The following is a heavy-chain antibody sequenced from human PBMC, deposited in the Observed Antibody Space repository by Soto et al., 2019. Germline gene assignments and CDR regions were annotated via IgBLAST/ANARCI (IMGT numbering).Heavy chain of an antibody. Sequence: QVQLQQWGAGLLKPSETLSLTCAVYGGSFSGYYWSWIRQPPGKGLEWIGEINHSGSTNYNPSLKRRVTISVDTSTNQFSLKLSSVTAADTAVYYCASSRGSSGWTCYFDYWGQGTLVTVSS. CDR2: INHSGST. CDR1: GGSFSGYY. D-gene: IGHD6-19*01. CDR3: ASSRGSSGWTCYFDY. V-gene: IGHV4-34*01. J-gene: IGHJ4*02.